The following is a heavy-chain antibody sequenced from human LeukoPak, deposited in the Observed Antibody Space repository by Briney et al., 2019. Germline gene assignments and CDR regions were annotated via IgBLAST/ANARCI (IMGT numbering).Heavy chain of an antibody. CDR2: IYHSGST. CDR1: GYSISSGYY. V-gene: IGHV4-38-2*01. CDR3: ARLLMVYERYFDY. J-gene: IGHJ4*02. Sequence: PSETLSLTCAVSGYSISSGYYWGWIRQPPGQGLEWIGSIYHSGSTYYNPSLKSRVTISVDTSKNQFSLKLSSVTAADTAVYYCARLLMVYERYFDYWGQGTLVTVSS. D-gene: IGHD2-8*01.